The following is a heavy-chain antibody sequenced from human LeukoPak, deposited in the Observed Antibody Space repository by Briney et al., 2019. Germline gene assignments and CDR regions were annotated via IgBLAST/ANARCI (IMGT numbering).Heavy chain of an antibody. J-gene: IGHJ4*02. Sequence: GGSLRLSCAASGFSFSSYWMHWVRHAPGKGLVWVARISPDGSSALSADSVRGRFTISRDNADNTLYLQLNSLRAGDTAVYYCARVSFCPRCHFDYWGQGTLVTVSS. CDR2: ISPDGSSA. CDR3: ARVSFCPRCHFDY. CDR1: GFSFSSYW. V-gene: IGHV3-74*03. D-gene: IGHD2/OR15-2a*01.